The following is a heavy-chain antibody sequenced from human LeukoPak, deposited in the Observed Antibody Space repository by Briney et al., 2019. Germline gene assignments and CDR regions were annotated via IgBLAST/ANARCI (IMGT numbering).Heavy chain of an antibody. CDR1: GFTFSSYW. Sequence: GGSLRLSCAASGFTFSSYWMSWVRQAPGKGLEWVANIKRDGSEKYYVDSVKGRFTISRGNAKNSLYLQMNSLRAEDTAVYYCASHFRFYDTWTGDSSSIDYCVQGPLVTGAS. CDR3: ASHFRFYDTWTGDSSSIDY. V-gene: IGHV3-7*01. J-gene: IGHJ4*02. CDR2: IKRDGSEK. D-gene: IGHD3-9*01.